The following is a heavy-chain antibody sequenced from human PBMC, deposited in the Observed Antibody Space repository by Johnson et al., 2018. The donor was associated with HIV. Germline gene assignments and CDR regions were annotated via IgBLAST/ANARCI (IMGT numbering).Heavy chain of an antibody. J-gene: IGHJ3*02. D-gene: IGHD2-21*02. V-gene: IGHV3-30*02. CDR2: IRYDGSNK. Sequence: QVQLVESGGGVVQPGGSLRLSCAASGFTFSSYGMHWDRQAPGKGLEWVEFIRYDGSNKYYADSVKGRFTISRDNSKNTLYLQMNSLRAEDTAVYYCAKDHIVVVTAKDAFDIWGQGTMVTVSS. CDR3: AKDHIVVVTAKDAFDI. CDR1: GFTFSSYG.